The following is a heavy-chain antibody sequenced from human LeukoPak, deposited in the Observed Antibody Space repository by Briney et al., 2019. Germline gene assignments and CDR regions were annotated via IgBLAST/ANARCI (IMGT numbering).Heavy chain of an antibody. CDR1: GFTFSEYY. Sequence: GGSLRLSCAASGFTFSEYYINWIRQAPGKGLEWVSHISSSGRLMQYADSVRGRFTITRDNAQNFMSLQMNNLKPEDTAVYYCARGTNNGLDVWGRGTTVTVS. D-gene: IGHD1-14*01. V-gene: IGHV3-11*01. CDR2: ISSSGRLM. CDR3: ARGTNNGLDV. J-gene: IGHJ6*02.